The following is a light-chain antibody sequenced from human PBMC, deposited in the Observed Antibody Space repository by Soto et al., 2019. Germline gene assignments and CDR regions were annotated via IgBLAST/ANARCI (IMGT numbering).Light chain of an antibody. J-gene: IGKJ1*01. CDR2: GAT. CDR3: QQYNNWPRT. CDR1: QNIRGN. V-gene: IGKV3-15*01. Sequence: EFVLTQSPGTLSLSPGERATLSCRASQNIRGNLAWYQQKPGQAPRLLIHGATTRATGIPARFSGSGSGTEFTLTISSLQSEDFAVYYCQQYNNWPRTFGQGT.